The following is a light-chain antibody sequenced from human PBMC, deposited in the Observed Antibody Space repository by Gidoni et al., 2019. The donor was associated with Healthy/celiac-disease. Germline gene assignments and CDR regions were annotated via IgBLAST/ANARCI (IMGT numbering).Light chain of an antibody. V-gene: IGKV3-11*01. CDR3: QQRSNQLT. J-gene: IGKJ4*01. Sequence: EIVLTQSPATLSLSPGERATLSCRASQSVSSYLAWYQQKPGQAPRLLIYDASNRATGIPARFSGSGSGTDVTLPISSLEPEDFAVYYCQQRSNQLTFGGGTKVEIK. CDR1: QSVSSY. CDR2: DAS.